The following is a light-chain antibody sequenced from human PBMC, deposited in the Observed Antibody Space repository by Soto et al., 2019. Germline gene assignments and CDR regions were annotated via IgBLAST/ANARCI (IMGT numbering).Light chain of an antibody. V-gene: IGKV1-9*01. Sequence: ILLTQSPSFLSASVGDRVTITCRASQGIGTYLAWYQQKPGKAPNLLIYAASTLQSGVPSRFSGSGSGTEFTLTISSLHPEDFATYYCQQLNSFPFTLGQGTRLEIK. CDR3: QQLNSFPFT. CDR2: AAS. CDR1: QGIGTY. J-gene: IGKJ5*01.